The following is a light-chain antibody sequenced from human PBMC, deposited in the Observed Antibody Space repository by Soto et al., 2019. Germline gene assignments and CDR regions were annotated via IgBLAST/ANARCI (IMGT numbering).Light chain of an antibody. CDR2: SDN. CDR3: AAWDASLTVL. Sequence: QSVLTQSPSASGTPGQRVTISCSGSSSNIGRNAVSWYQQLPGTAPKLLINSDNQRPSGVPDRFSGSKSGTSASLAISGLQSEDEADYFCAAWDASLTVLFGGGTKVTVL. CDR1: SSNIGRNA. J-gene: IGLJ2*01. V-gene: IGLV1-44*01.